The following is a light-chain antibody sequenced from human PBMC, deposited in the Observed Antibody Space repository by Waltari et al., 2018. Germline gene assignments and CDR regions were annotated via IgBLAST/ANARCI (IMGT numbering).Light chain of an antibody. CDR3: QRYSNWPPEYT. CDR1: QSVGRN. CDR2: GAS. V-gene: IGKV3-15*01. J-gene: IGKJ2*01. Sequence: SPTCRARQSVGRNLAWYQQKPGQAPRLLTYGASTRATGIPARFSGSGSGTEFTLTISSLQSEDFAVYYCQRYSNWPPEYTFGQGTKLEIK.